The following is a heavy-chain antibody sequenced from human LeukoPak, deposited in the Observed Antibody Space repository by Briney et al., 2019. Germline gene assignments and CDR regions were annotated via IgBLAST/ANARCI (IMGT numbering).Heavy chain of an antibody. J-gene: IGHJ3*02. CDR1: GYSFTSYW. CDR3: ARQYRRYSSGWSNDAFDI. D-gene: IGHD6-19*01. V-gene: IGHV5-51*01. Sequence: GESLKISCKGSGYSFTSYWIGWVRQMPGKGLEWMGIIYPGDSDTRYSPSFQGQVTTSADKSISTAYLQWSSLKASDTAMYYCARQYRRYSSGWSNDAFDIWGQGTMVTVSS. CDR2: IYPGDSDT.